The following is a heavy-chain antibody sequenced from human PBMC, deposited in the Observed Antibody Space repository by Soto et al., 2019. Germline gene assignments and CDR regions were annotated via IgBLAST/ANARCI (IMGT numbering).Heavy chain of an antibody. V-gene: IGHV1-46*01. CDR1: GYTFTSYY. J-gene: IGHJ4*02. D-gene: IGHD6-13*01. Sequence: ASVKVSCKASGYTFTSYYMHWVRQAPGQGLEWMGIINPSGGSTSYAQKFQGRVTITRDTSASTAYMELSSLRSEDTAVYYCARDVSIAAALYDYWGQGTLVTAPQ. CDR3: ARDVSIAAALYDY. CDR2: INPSGGST.